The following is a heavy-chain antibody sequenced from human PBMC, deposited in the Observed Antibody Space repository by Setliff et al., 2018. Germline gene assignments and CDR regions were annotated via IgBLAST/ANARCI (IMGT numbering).Heavy chain of an antibody. Sequence: GGSLRLSCAASGFTFSTFAMSWVRQAPGKGLEWVSYISSRSTYIGYADSVKGRFTISRDNRKNLLFLQMDSLRGEDTALYYCALGYYSQYRSYFDDWGPGTQVTVSS. V-gene: IGHV3-21*04. CDR2: ISSRSTYI. CDR3: ALGYYSQYRSYFDD. CDR1: GFTFSTFA. D-gene: IGHD3-10*01. J-gene: IGHJ4*02.